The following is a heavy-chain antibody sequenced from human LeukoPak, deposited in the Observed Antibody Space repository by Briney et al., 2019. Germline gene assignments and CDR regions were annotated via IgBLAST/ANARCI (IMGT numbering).Heavy chain of an antibody. J-gene: IGHJ4*02. CDR3: ARDQYYYDSSGYLRFDY. CDR2: ISAYNGNT. Sequence: ASVKVSCKASGYTFTSYGISWVRQAPGQGLEWMGWISAYNGNTNYAQKLQGGVTMTTDTSTSTAYMELRSLRSDDTAVYYCARDQYYYDSSGYLRFDYWGQGTLVTVSS. V-gene: IGHV1-18*01. D-gene: IGHD3-22*01. CDR1: GYTFTSYG.